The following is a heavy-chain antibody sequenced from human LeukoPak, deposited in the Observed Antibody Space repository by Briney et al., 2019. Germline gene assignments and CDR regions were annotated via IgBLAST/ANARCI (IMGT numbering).Heavy chain of an antibody. CDR1: GYTFTSYG. J-gene: IGHJ6*03. CDR2: IIPIFGTA. Sequence: SVKVSCKASGYTFTSYGLSWVRQAPGQGLEWMGGIIPIFGTANYAQKFQGRVTITADESTSTAYMELSSLRSEDTAVYYCATRGGSGSYSYYYYYMDVWGKGTTVTVSS. CDR3: ATRGGSGSYSYYYYYMDV. D-gene: IGHD3-10*01. V-gene: IGHV1-69*13.